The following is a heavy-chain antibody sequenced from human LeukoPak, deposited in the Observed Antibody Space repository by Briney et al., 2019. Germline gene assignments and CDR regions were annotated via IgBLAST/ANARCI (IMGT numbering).Heavy chain of an antibody. D-gene: IGHD4-23*01. CDR3: ARDKAPGGKRWFDP. J-gene: IGHJ5*02. CDR1: GVSISTYH. CDR2: ISDVGSN. V-gene: IGHV4-59*01. Sequence: SETLSLTCTVSGVSISTYHWSWIRQHPGKGLEWIGYISDVGSNDYNPSLKGRVTISRDTSKNQFSLRLSSVTAADAAVYHCARDKAPGGKRWFDPWDQGTLVIVSS.